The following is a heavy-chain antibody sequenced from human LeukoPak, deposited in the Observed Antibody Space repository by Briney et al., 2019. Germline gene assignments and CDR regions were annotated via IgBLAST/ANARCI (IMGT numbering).Heavy chain of an antibody. CDR1: GGSISSYY. Sequence: SETLSLTCTVSGGSISSYYWNWIRQPAGKGLEWIGRIYTSGSTNYNPSLKSRVTMSVDTSKNQFSLKLSSVTAADTAVYYCARGKGYDFWSGYSLLYYFDYWGQGTLVTVSS. V-gene: IGHV4-4*07. CDR2: IYTSGST. D-gene: IGHD3-3*01. J-gene: IGHJ4*02. CDR3: ARGKGYDFWSGYSLLYYFDY.